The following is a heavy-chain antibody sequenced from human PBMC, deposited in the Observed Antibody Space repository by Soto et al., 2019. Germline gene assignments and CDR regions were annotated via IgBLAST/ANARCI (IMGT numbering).Heavy chain of an antibody. D-gene: IGHD4-17*01. J-gene: IGHJ4*02. Sequence: SETLSLTCTVSGGSMRNYFWNWIRQPPGQGLQWIAYVHFGGTTNYNPSLKSRVTISVDTSRRQFSLKLTSVTAADTAVYYCASSDYGEFDYWGQGSLVTVSS. CDR1: GGSMRNYF. CDR3: ASSDYGEFDY. V-gene: IGHV4-59*12. CDR2: VHFGGTT.